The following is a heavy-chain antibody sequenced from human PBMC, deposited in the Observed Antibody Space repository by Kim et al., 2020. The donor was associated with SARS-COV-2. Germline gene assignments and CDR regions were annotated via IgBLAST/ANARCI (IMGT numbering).Heavy chain of an antibody. V-gene: IGHV3-53*01. Sequence: GGSLRLSCAASGFDASRNYMTWVRHFPGKGLEWVAAMYSDGTMHYAESVKGRFTISGDTSKNTILLEMDSLRTDDTAIYYCARARQVYDSGRKFNWLDPWGQGTLVTVSS. CDR1: GFDASRNY. CDR2: MYSDGTM. CDR3: ARARQVYDSGRKFNWLDP. D-gene: IGHD3-10*01. J-gene: IGHJ5*02.